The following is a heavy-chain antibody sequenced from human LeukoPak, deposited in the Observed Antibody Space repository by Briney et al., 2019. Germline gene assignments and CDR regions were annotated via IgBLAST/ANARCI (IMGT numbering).Heavy chain of an antibody. Sequence: KPSETLSLTCAVYGGSFSGYYWSWIRQPPGKGLEWIGSIYYSGSTYYNPSLKSRVTISVDTSKNQFSLKLCSVTAADTAVYYCARHPSGYDSSGYYSDYFDYWGQGTLVTVSS. J-gene: IGHJ4*02. CDR2: IYYSGST. CDR1: GGSFSGYY. CDR3: ARHPSGYDSSGYYSDYFDY. V-gene: IGHV4-34*01. D-gene: IGHD3-22*01.